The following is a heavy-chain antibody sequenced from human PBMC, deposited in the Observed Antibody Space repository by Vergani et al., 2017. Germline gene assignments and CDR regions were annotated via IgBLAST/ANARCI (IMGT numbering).Heavy chain of an antibody. J-gene: IGHJ6*02. D-gene: IGHD5-18*01. CDR2: ISWNSGSI. Sequence: EVQLVESGGGLVQPGRSLRLSCAASGFTFDDYAMHWVRQAPGKGLEWVSGISWNSGSIGYADSVKGRFTISRDNAKNSLYLQMNSLRAEDTALYYCARGELAPGGIQLRALVSHPNPKDVWGQGTTVTVSS. CDR1: GFTFDDYA. V-gene: IGHV3-9*01. CDR3: ARGELAPGGIQLRALVSHPNPKDV.